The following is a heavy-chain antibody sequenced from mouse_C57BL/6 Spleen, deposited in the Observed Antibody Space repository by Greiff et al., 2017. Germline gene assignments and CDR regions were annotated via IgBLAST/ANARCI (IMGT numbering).Heavy chain of an antibody. CDR2: ISSGSSTI. V-gene: IGHV5-17*01. CDR3: ARGGYDEGYFDY. CDR1: GFTFSDYG. Sequence: EVKLVESGGGLVKPGGSLKLSCAASGFTFSDYGMHWVRQAPEKGLEWVAYISSGSSTIYYADKVKGRFTISRDNAKNTLFLQMTSLRSEDTAMYYCARGGYDEGYFDYWGQGTTLTVSS. J-gene: IGHJ2*01. D-gene: IGHD2-2*01.